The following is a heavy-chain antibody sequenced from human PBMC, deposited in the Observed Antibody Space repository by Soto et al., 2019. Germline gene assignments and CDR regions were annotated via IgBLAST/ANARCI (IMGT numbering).Heavy chain of an antibody. Sequence: ASVKVSCKASGGTFSSYAISWVRQAPGQGLEWMGGIIPIFGTANYAQKFQGRVTITADESTSTAYMELSSLRSEDTAVYYCARELGLGYSSSSGFDYWGQGTLVTVSS. CDR1: GGTFSSYA. D-gene: IGHD6-6*01. V-gene: IGHV1-69*13. CDR3: ARELGLGYSSSSGFDY. CDR2: IIPIFGTA. J-gene: IGHJ4*02.